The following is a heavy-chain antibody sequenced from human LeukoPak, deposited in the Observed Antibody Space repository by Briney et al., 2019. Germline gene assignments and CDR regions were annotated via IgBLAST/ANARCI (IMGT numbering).Heavy chain of an antibody. CDR3: ARCSGYGMDV. J-gene: IGHJ6*02. CDR1: GFTFSSYG. V-gene: IGHV3-30*02. CDR2: IRYDGSNK. Sequence: GGSLRLSCAASGFTFSSYGMHWVRQAPGKGLEWVAFIRYDGSNKYYADSVKDRFTISRDNSKNTLYLQMNSLRDEDTAVYYCARCSGYGMDVWGQGTTVTVSS. D-gene: IGHD3-10*02.